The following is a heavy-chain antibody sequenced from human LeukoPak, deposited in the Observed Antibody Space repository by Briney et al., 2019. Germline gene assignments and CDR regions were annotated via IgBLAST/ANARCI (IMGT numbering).Heavy chain of an antibody. CDR3: ARDQGGDSSSWYYFGY. V-gene: IGHV1-2*02. CDR2: INPNSGGT. J-gene: IGHJ4*02. D-gene: IGHD6-13*01. Sequence: GASVKVSCKASGYTFTGYYMHWVRQAPGQGLEWMGWINPNSGGTNYAQKFQGRVTMTRDTSISTAYMELSRLRSDDTAVYYCARDQGGDSSSWYYFGYWGQGTLVTVSS. CDR1: GYTFTGYY.